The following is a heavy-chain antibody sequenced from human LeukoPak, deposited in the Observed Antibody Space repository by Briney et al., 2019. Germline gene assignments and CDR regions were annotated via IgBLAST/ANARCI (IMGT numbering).Heavy chain of an antibody. Sequence: ASVKVSCKASGYTFTSYAMNWVRQAPGQGLEWMGWINTNTGNPTYAQGFTGRFVFSLDTSVSTAYLQISSLKAEDTAVYYCARDLILVAGTVFDPWGQGTLVTVSS. CDR3: ARDLILVAGTVFDP. V-gene: IGHV7-4-1*02. D-gene: IGHD6-19*01. CDR2: INTNTGNP. J-gene: IGHJ5*02. CDR1: GYTFTSYA.